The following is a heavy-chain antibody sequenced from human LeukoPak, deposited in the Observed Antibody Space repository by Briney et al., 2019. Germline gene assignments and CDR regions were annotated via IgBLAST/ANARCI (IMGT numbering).Heavy chain of an antibody. CDR2: IYPGDSDT. Sequence: GESLKISCKGSGYSFTNYWIGWVRQMPGKGLEWMGIIYPGDSDTRYSPSFQGQVTISADKSISTAYLQWSSLKASDTAMYYCARLRIDFWSGYSGAGFDYWGQGTLVTVSS. CDR3: ARLRIDFWSGYSGAGFDY. V-gene: IGHV5-51*01. J-gene: IGHJ4*02. CDR1: GYSFTNYW. D-gene: IGHD3-3*01.